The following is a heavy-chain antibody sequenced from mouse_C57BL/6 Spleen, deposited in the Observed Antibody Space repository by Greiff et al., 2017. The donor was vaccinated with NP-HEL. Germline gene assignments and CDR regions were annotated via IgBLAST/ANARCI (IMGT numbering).Heavy chain of an antibody. CDR1: GFTFSDYG. Sequence: EVMLVESGGGLVKPGGSLKLSCAASGFTFSDYGMHWVRQAPEKGLEWVAYISSGSSTIYYADTVKGRFTISRDNAKNTLFLQMTSLRSEDTAMYYCARDYYGSSYYFDYWGQGTTLTVSS. D-gene: IGHD1-1*01. V-gene: IGHV5-17*01. CDR2: ISSGSSTI. CDR3: ARDYYGSSYYFDY. J-gene: IGHJ2*01.